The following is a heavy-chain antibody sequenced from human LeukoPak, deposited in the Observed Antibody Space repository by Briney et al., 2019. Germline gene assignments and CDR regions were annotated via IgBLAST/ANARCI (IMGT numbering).Heavy chain of an antibody. CDR1: AFTFSSYE. Sequence: GGSLRLSCAASAFTFSSYEMNWVRQAPGKGLEWVSSISTSGNTIYYADSVKGRFTISRDDAKNSLYLHMNSLRAEDTAVYYCARGNTYFDYWGQGTLVTVSS. D-gene: IGHD3-10*01. J-gene: IGHJ4*02. CDR2: ISTSGNTI. V-gene: IGHV3-48*03. CDR3: ARGNTYFDY.